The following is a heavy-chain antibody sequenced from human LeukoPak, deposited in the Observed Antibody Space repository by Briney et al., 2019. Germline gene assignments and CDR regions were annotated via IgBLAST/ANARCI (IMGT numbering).Heavy chain of an antibody. Sequence: GESLKISCEGSGYSFSNYWIGWVRQTPGKGLEWMGIIYPGDSNTKYNPSFQGQVTISADKSVSTAYLQWSSLKASDTAMYYCARRGGLDYWGQGTLVTVSS. D-gene: IGHD3-10*01. V-gene: IGHV5-51*01. CDR2: IYPGDSNT. J-gene: IGHJ4*02. CDR3: ARRGGLDY. CDR1: GYSFSNYW.